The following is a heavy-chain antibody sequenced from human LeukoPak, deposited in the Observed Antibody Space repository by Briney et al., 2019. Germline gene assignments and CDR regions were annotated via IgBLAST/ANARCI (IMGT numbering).Heavy chain of an antibody. CDR2: IIPILGIA. V-gene: IGHV1-69*04. D-gene: IGHD4-17*01. J-gene: IGHJ2*01. Sequence: RGSSVKVSCKASGGTFSSYAISWARQAPGQGLEWMGRIIPILGIANYAQKFQGRVTITADKSTSTAYMELSSLRSEDTAVYYCARDWGLTTVTTYGYFDLWGRGTLVTVSS. CDR1: GGTFSSYA. CDR3: ARDWGLTTVTTYGYFDL.